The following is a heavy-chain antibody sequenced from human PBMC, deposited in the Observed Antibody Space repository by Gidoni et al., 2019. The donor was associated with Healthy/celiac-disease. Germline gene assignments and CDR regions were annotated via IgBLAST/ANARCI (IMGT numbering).Heavy chain of an antibody. J-gene: IGHJ3*02. V-gene: IGHV1-3*01. CDR2: INAGNGNT. CDR3: AREPRHNWNRGDAFDI. Sequence: QVQLVQSGAEVKKTGASVKVSCKASGYTFTSYAMHWVRQAPGQRLEWMGWINAGNGNTKDSQKFQGRVTITRDTSSSTAYMELSSLRSEDTAVYYCAREPRHNWNRGDAFDIWGQGTMVTVSS. D-gene: IGHD1-20*01. CDR1: GYTFTSYA.